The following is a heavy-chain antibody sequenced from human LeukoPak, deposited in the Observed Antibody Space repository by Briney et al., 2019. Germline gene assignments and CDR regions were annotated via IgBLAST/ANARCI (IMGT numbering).Heavy chain of an antibody. CDR3: ARRRFLEWLSLFDY. V-gene: IGHV4-30-4*08. CDR1: GDSISSGDYY. J-gene: IGHJ4*02. D-gene: IGHD3-3*01. CDR2: IYYSGST. Sequence: SETLSLTCTVSGDSISSGDYYWSWIRQPPGKGLEWNGYIYYSGSTYYNPSLKSRVTISVDTAKDQFSLKLSSVTAADTAVYYCARRRFLEWLSLFDYWGQGTLVTASS.